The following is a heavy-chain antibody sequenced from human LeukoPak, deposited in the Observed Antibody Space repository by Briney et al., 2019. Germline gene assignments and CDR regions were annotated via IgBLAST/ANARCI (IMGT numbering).Heavy chain of an antibody. CDR1: GFTFSSYA. J-gene: IGHJ4*02. CDR3: AKDDRAAAMDY. D-gene: IGHD2-2*01. CDR2: ISYDGSNK. Sequence: GGSLRLSCAASGFTFSSYAMHWVRQAPGKGLEWVAVISYDGSNKYYADSVKGRFTISRDNSKNTLYLQINSLRAEDTAVYYCAKDDRAAAMDYWGQGTLVTVSS. V-gene: IGHV3-30-3*01.